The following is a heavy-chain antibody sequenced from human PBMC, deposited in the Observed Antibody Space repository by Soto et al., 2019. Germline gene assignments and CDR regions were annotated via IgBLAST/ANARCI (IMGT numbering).Heavy chain of an antibody. Sequence: ASVKVSCKASGYTFSGYYIHWLRQAPGQGLEWMGWINPNSGGTNYAQKFQGRVTVTRDTPTSTAYVELSRLTSDDTAVYYCARSLTEGYCTITGCYTRPLYGMDVWGQGTTVTVSS. CDR1: GYTFSGYY. CDR2: INPNSGGT. D-gene: IGHD2-2*02. CDR3: ARSLTEGYCTITGCYTRPLYGMDV. V-gene: IGHV1-2*02. J-gene: IGHJ6*02.